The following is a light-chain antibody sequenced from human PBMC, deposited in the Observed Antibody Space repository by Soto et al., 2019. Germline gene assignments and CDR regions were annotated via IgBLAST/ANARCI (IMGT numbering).Light chain of an antibody. V-gene: IGKV3-11*01. Sequence: IVLTQSPATLSLSPGERATLSCRASQSVRSSLAWYQQQPGQAPRLLIYDASNRATGIPGRFSGSGSGTDFTLTISSLQSEDFAVYYCQQRSSWPITFGQGTRLEIK. CDR1: QSVRSS. CDR3: QQRSSWPIT. CDR2: DAS. J-gene: IGKJ5*01.